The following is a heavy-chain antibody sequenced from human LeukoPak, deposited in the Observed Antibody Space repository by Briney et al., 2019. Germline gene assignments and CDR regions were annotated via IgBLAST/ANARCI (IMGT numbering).Heavy chain of an antibody. Sequence: SETLSLTCAVYGGSFSGYYWSWIRQPPGKGLEWIGEINHSGSTNYNPSLKSRVTISVDTSKNQFSLKLSSVTAVDTAVYYCARNPRITGSRYYYVDVWGKGTTVTVSS. V-gene: IGHV4-34*01. J-gene: IGHJ6*03. CDR1: GGSFSGYY. CDR2: INHSGST. CDR3: ARNPRITGSRYYYVDV. D-gene: IGHD1-20*01.